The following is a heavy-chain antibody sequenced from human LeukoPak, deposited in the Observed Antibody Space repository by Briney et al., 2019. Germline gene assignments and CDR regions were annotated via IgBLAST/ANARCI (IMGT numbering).Heavy chain of an antibody. CDR3: AREGGVVVVPAIHAFDI. J-gene: IGHJ3*02. CDR1: GFTFSSYA. V-gene: IGHV3-23*01. D-gene: IGHD2-2*01. Sequence: TGGSLRLSCAASGFTFSSYAMSWVRQAPGKGLEWVSAISGSGGSTYYADSVKGRFTISRDNSKNSLYLQMNSLRAEDTAVYYCAREGGVVVVPAIHAFDIWGQGTMVTVSS. CDR2: ISGSGGST.